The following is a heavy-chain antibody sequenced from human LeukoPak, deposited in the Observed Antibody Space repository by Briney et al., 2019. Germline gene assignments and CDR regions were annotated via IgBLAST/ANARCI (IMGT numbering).Heavy chain of an antibody. J-gene: IGHJ6*02. D-gene: IGHD1-26*01. CDR3: ARQLRGGGSYKVRYYGMDV. V-gene: IGHV4-39*01. CDR1: GGSISSSSYY. Sequence: SSETLSLTCTVSGGSISSSSYYWGWTRQPPGKGLEWIGSIYYSGSTYYNPSLKSRVTISVDTSKNQFSLKLSSVTAADTAVYYCARQLRGGGSYKVRYYGMDVWAKGPRSPSP. CDR2: IYYSGST.